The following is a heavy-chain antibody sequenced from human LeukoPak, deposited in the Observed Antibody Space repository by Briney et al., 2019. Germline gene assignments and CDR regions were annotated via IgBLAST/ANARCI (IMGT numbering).Heavy chain of an antibody. CDR2: INHSGST. J-gene: IGHJ4*02. Sequence: SETLSLTCAVYGGSFSGYYWSWIRQPPGKGLEWIGEINHSGSTNYNPSLKSRVTISVDTSKNQFSLKLSSVTAADTAVYYCARGQAAVASEGYDYWGQGTLVTVSS. CDR3: ARGQAAVASEGYDY. D-gene: IGHD6-19*01. CDR1: GGSFSGYY. V-gene: IGHV4-34*01.